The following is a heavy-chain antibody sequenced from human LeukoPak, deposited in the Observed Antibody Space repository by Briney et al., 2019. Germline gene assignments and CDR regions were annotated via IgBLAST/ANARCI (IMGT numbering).Heavy chain of an antibody. D-gene: IGHD3-22*01. CDR2: FDPEDGET. Sequence: ASVTVSCTVSGYTLTELSMHWVRQAPGKGLEWMGGFDPEDGETIYAQKFQGRVTMTEDTSTDTAYMELSSLRSEDTAVYYCATDFGGYDSSGPTGVWGQGTLVTVS. J-gene: IGHJ4*02. CDR3: ATDFGGYDSSGPTGV. CDR1: GYTLTELS. V-gene: IGHV1-24*01.